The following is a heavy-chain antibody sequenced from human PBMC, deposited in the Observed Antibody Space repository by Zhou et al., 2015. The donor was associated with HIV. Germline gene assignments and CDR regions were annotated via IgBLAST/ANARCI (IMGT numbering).Heavy chain of an antibody. Sequence: QVQLVQSGAELKKPGSAVMVSCKASGDSFSTYSFSWVRQAPGQGLEWMGRIIPILGVTDYTQKFQDRLRITADTSTNTVSMELIKLRSDDTAVFYCVRETLEGNRWGPQRERGNWYFDLWGRGTLVTVSS. D-gene: IGHD3-16*01. CDR3: VRETLEGNRWGPQRERGNWYFDL. CDR1: GDSFSTYS. CDR2: IIPILGVT. J-gene: IGHJ2*01. V-gene: IGHV1-69*08.